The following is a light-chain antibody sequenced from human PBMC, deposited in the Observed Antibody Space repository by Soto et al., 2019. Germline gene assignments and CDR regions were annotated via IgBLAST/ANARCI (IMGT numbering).Light chain of an antibody. CDR3: CSYAGSSPYV. Sequence: QSALTQPASVSGSPGQSITISCTGTSSDVGSYNLVSWYQQHPVKAPKLMIYEGSKRPSGVSNRFSGSKSGNSASLTISGLQAEDEADYYCCSYAGSSPYVFGTGTKLTVL. V-gene: IGLV2-23*01. CDR2: EGS. CDR1: SSDVGSYNL. J-gene: IGLJ1*01.